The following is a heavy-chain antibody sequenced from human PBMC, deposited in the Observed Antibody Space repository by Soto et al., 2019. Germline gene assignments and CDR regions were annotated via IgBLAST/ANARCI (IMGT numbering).Heavy chain of an antibody. CDR1: GGSVSSDSYY. Sequence: QVQLQESGPGLVKPSETLSLTCTVSGGSVSSDSYYWTWIQQPPGKGLEWIGYVYYTGITNYNPSLRRRVTISVDTSRNQSSLKLSSVTAADTAVYYCARALKLPASGTYDYWGQGSRVTVSS. CDR2: VYYTGIT. J-gene: IGHJ4*02. CDR3: ARALKLPASGTYDY. D-gene: IGHD2-2*01. V-gene: IGHV4-61*01.